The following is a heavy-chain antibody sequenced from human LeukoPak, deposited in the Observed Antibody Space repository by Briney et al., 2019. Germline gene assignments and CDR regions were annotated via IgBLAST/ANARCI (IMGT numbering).Heavy chain of an antibody. D-gene: IGHD3-10*01. CDR2: IIPILGIA. Sequence: ASVKVSCKASGGTFSSYAISWVRQAPGQGLEWMGRIIPILGIANYAQKFQGRVTITADKSTSTAYMELSSLRSEDTAVYYCARGLWFGERINWFDPWGQGTLVTVSS. CDR1: GGTFSSYA. J-gene: IGHJ5*02. CDR3: ARGLWFGERINWFDP. V-gene: IGHV1-69*04.